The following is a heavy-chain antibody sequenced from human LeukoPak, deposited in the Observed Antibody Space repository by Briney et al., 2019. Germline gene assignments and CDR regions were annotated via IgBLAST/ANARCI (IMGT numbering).Heavy chain of an antibody. CDR3: ARGTSNSGSYYNWFDP. D-gene: IGHD1-26*01. V-gene: IGHV3-21*01. CDR2: ISTSSIYI. Sequence: GSLRLSCAASGFTFSSYSVHWVRQAPGKGLEWVSSISTSSIYIYYADSVKGRFTISRDNAKNSLYLQMNSLRGEDTAVYYCARGTSNSGSYYNWFDPWGQGTLVSVSS. CDR1: GFTFSSYS. J-gene: IGHJ5*02.